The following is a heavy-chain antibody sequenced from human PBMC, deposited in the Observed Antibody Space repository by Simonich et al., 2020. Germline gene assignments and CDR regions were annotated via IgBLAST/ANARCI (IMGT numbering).Heavy chain of an antibody. CDR1: GFTFSSYG. V-gene: IGHV3-33*01. D-gene: IGHD6-13*01. Sequence: QVQLVESGGGVVQPGRSLRLSCAASGFTFSSYGMHWVRQAPGKGLEGREVIGYDESNKYYADAVKGRFTIARDNSKNTRYLQMNSLRAEDTAVYYCARAYSSSWYNWFDPWGQGTLVTVSS. CDR3: ARAYSSSWYNWFDP. J-gene: IGHJ5*02. CDR2: IGYDESNK.